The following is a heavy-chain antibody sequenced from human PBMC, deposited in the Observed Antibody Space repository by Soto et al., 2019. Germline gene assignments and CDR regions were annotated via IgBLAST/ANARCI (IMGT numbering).Heavy chain of an antibody. V-gene: IGHV1-3*01. CDR2: INAGNGNT. J-gene: IGHJ5*02. CDR3: ARSPCGSSTSCYETNWFDP. CDR1: GYTFTSYA. Sequence: ASVKVSCKASGYTFTSYAMHWVRQAPGQRLEWMGWINAGNGNTKYSQKFQGRVTITRDTSASTAYMELSSLRSEDTAVYYCARSPCGSSTSCYETNWFDPWGQGTLVTVSS. D-gene: IGHD2-2*01.